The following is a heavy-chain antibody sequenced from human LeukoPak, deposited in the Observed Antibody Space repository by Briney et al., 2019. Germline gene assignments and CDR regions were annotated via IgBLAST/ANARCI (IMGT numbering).Heavy chain of an antibody. CDR2: VYSSGST. D-gene: IGHD5-12*01. V-gene: IGHV4-61*02. CDR3: ARDLLDSSGAFYYFDY. CDR1: GGSISSGNYY. J-gene: IGHJ4*02. Sequence: SQTLSLTCTVSGGSISSGNYYWSWIRQPAGKGLEWIGRVYSSGSTNYNPSLKSRVTISVDTSKNQFSLKLSSVTAADTAVYYCARDLLDSSGAFYYFDYWGQGTLVTVSS.